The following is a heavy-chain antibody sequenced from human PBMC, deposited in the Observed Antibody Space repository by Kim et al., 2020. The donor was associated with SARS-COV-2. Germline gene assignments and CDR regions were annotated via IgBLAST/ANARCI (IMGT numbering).Heavy chain of an antibody. CDR3: ARQRDSGTWSVAHYY. D-gene: IGHD6-13*01. CDR2: VYYSGNT. V-gene: IGHV4-39*01. CDR1: GGSIRDSSYY. J-gene: IGHJ6*01. Sequence: SETLSLTCTVSGGSIRDSSYYWGWFRQPPGKGLEWIGTVYYSGNTYYSPSLRSRVTILVDTSKNQFSLRLGSVTAADTALYFCARQRDSGTWSVAHYY.